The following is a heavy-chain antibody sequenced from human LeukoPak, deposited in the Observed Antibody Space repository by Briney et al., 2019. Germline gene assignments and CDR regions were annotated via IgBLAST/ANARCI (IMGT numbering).Heavy chain of an antibody. J-gene: IGHJ5*02. D-gene: IGHD6-13*01. CDR1: GFTFDDYA. Sequence: GGSLRLSCAASGFTFDDYAMPWVRQAPGKGLEWVSGISRNSGSIGYADSVKGRFTISRDNAKNSLYLQMNSLRAEDTALYYCAKGNSSSWYVLDWFDPWGQGTLVTVSS. V-gene: IGHV3-9*01. CDR3: AKGNSSSWYVLDWFDP. CDR2: ISRNSGSI.